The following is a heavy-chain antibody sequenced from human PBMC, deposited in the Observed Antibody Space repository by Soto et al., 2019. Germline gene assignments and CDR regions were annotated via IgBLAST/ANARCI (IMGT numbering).Heavy chain of an antibody. CDR3: TRFPYSRGCPYYYGMDV. CDR2: IRSKSYGWTT. J-gene: IGHJ6*02. CDR1: GFTFGDYA. D-gene: IGHD6-19*01. V-gene: IGHV3-49*01. Sequence: PGGSLRLSCTASGFTFGDYAMIWFRQAPVKGLEFVGFIRSKSYGWTTEYAASVKGIFTISIDCSKIIAYLQINSLKTEDTALYXCTRFPYSRGCPYYYGMDVWGQGTTVTVSS.